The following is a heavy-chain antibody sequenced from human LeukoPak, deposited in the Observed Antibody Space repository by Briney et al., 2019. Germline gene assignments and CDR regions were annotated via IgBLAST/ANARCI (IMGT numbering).Heavy chain of an antibody. Sequence: GGSLRLSCAASGFTFSSYSMNWVRQAPGKGLEWVSSTSSSSSYIYYADSVKGRFTFSRDNAKNSLYLQMNSLRAEDTAVYYCARDMRNSSSWYYGMDVWGQGTTVTVSS. CDR2: TSSSSSYI. J-gene: IGHJ6*02. CDR1: GFTFSSYS. D-gene: IGHD6-13*01. V-gene: IGHV3-21*01. CDR3: ARDMRNSSSWYYGMDV.